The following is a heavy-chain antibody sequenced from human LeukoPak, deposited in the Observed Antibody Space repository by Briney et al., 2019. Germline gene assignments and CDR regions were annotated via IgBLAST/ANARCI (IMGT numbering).Heavy chain of an antibody. V-gene: IGHV3-7*01. CDR2: IKQDGSEK. D-gene: IGHD3-10*01. CDR3: ARGGDYGSGSYYRQSFDY. CDR1: RFTFSNYW. Sequence: PGGSLRLSCAASRFTFSNYWMSWVRQAPGKGLEWVANIKQDGSEKYYVDSVKGRFTISRDNSKNTLYLQMNSLRAEDTAVYYCARGGDYGSGSYYRQSFDYWGQGTLVTVSS. J-gene: IGHJ4*02.